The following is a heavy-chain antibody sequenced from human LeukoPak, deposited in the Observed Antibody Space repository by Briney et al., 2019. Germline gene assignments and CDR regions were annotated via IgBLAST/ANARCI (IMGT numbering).Heavy chain of an antibody. Sequence: SVKVSCRASGGTFSSYAISWVRQAPGQGLEWMGRIIPIFGTANYAQKFQGRVTITTDESTSTAYMELSSLRSEDTAVYYCLVVVVAATGDYWGQGTLVTVSS. D-gene: IGHD2-15*01. V-gene: IGHV1-69*05. CDR3: LVVVVAATGDY. CDR2: IIPIFGTA. J-gene: IGHJ4*02. CDR1: GGTFSSYA.